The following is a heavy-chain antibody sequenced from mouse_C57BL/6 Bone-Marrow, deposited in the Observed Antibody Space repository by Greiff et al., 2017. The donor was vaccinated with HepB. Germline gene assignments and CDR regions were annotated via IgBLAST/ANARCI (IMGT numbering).Heavy chain of an antibody. V-gene: IGHV1-81*01. D-gene: IGHD2-4*01. J-gene: IGHJ2*01. CDR1: GYTFTSYG. CDR3: ARHGGLAFDY. Sequence: QVQLQQSGAELARPGASVKLSCKASGYTFTSYGISWVKQRTGQGLEWIGEIYPRSGNTYYNEKFKGKATLTADKSSSTVYMELSRLTSEDSAVYFCARHGGLAFDYWGQGTTLTVSS. CDR2: IYPRSGNT.